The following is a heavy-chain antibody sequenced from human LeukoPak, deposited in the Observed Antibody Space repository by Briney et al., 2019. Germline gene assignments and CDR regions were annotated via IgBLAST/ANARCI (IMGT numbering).Heavy chain of an antibody. J-gene: IGHJ4*02. CDR1: GGSFSGYY. CDR2: IYYSGGT. V-gene: IGHV4-59*01. Sequence: SETLSLTCAVYGGSFSGYYWSWIRQPPGKGLEWIGYIYYSGGTNYNPSLKSRVTISVDTSKNQFSLKLSSVTAADTAVYYCASISSSWYLYYFDYWGQGTLVTVSS. CDR3: ASISSSWYLYYFDY. D-gene: IGHD6-13*01.